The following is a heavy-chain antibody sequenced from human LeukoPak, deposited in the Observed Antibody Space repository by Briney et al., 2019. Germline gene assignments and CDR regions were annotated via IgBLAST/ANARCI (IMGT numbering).Heavy chain of an antibody. D-gene: IGHD2-2*01. CDR3: AKSRLFFASPSCLDY. CDR1: GFTFSSYW. V-gene: IGHV3-74*01. Sequence: GGSLRLSCAASGFTFSSYWMHWVRQAPGKGLVWVSRINSDGSSTSYADSVKGRFTISRDNAKNTLYLQMNSLRAEDTAVYYCAKSRLFFASPSCLDYWGQGTLVTVSS. CDR2: INSDGSST. J-gene: IGHJ4*02.